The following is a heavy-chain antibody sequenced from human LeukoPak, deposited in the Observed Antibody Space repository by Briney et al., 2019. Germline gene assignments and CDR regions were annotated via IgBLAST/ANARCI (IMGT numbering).Heavy chain of an antibody. CDR3: ARDLVTVTKGFDI. CDR1: DDSFSSHY. Sequence: SETLSLTCAVSDDSFSSHYWTWIRQPPGKGLEWIGYISYIGSTNYNPSLKSRVTISIDTSRNQFSLRLSSVTAADTAVYYCARDLVTVTKGFDIWGRGTMVSVSS. CDR2: ISYIGST. V-gene: IGHV4-59*11. D-gene: IGHD4-17*01. J-gene: IGHJ3*02.